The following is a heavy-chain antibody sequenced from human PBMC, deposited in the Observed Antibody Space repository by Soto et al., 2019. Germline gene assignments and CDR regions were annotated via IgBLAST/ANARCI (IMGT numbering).Heavy chain of an antibody. CDR1: GFTFSSYG. D-gene: IGHD2-21*02. CDR3: AKRPIVVVTHYFDY. CDR2: IWYDGSNK. Sequence: GGSLRLSCAASGFTFSSYGMHWVRQAPGKGLEWVAVIWYDGSNKYYADSVKGRFTISRDNSKNTLYLQMNSLRAEDTAVYYCAKRPIVVVTHYFDYWGQGTLVTVSS. J-gene: IGHJ4*02. V-gene: IGHV3-33*06.